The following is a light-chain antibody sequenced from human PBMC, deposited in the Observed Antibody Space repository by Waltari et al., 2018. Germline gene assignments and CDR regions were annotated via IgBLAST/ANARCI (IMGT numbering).Light chain of an antibody. J-gene: IGLJ3*02. CDR2: SNN. CDR3: AAWDDSLSGKV. Sequence: SVLTQPPSASGTPGQRVTISCSGSSSNIGRNYVYWYQQLPGTAPKLLIYSNNQRPSGVPDRFSGSKSGTSASLAISGLRSEDEADYYCAAWDDSLSGKVFGGGTKLTVL. CDR1: SSNIGRNY. V-gene: IGLV1-47*02.